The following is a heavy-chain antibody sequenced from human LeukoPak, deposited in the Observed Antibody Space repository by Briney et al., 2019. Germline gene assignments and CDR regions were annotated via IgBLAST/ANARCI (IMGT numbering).Heavy chain of an antibody. D-gene: IGHD5-18*01. CDR1: GFTFSSYW. Sequence: GGSLRLSCAASGFTFSSYWMSWVRQAPGKGLEWFSVISGSYTTDYADSVKGRFTISRDNSKNTLYLQMNSLRAEDTAVYYCVKDGVDTGLTHFDYWGQGTLVTVSS. V-gene: IGHV3-23*01. CDR3: VKDGVDTGLTHFDY. CDR2: ISGSYTT. J-gene: IGHJ4*02.